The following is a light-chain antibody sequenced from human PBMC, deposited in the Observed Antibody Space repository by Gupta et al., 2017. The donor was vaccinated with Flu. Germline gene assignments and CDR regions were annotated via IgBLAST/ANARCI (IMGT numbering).Light chain of an antibody. CDR3: QQSDNNPVLS. Sequence: SSLSASVGDRVTITCRASQSISSYLNWYKHKPGKAPKLLIYAASSWQSGVPSRFSGSGYGTDFTLTISNRQPEDIATYYCQQSDNNPVLSFGHGTKVDI. CDR2: AAS. V-gene: IGKV1-39*01. J-gene: IGKJ3*01. CDR1: QSISSY.